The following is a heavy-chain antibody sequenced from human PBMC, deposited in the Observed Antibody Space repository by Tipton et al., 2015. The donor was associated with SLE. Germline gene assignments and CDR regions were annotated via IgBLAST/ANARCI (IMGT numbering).Heavy chain of an antibody. D-gene: IGHD3-10*01. J-gene: IGHJ4*02. V-gene: IGHV3-23*01. CDR1: GFTFSSYS. Sequence: SLRLSCAASGFTFSSYSMNWVRQAPGKGLEWVSAISGSGGSTYYADSVKGRFTISRDNSKNTLYLQMNSLRAEDTAVYYCAKTGYYGSGSFDYWGQGTLVTVSS. CDR3: AKTGYYGSGSFDY. CDR2: ISGSGGST.